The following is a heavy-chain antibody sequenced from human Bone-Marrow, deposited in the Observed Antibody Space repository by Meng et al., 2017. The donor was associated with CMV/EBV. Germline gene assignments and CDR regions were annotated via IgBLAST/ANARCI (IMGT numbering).Heavy chain of an antibody. V-gene: IGHV3-30*02. Sequence: GESLKISCAASGFKFSSYGMYWVRQAPGKGLEWVAFIRHDEINTYYADSVKDRFTISKDNFKNTLYLQMNSLRTDDTAVYYCAKPSPNNWLDPWGQGTLVTVSS. J-gene: IGHJ5*02. CDR2: IRHDEINT. CDR3: AKPSPNNWLDP. CDR1: GFKFSSYG.